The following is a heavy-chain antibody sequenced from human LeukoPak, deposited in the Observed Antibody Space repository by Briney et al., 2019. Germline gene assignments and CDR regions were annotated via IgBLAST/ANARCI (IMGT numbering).Heavy chain of an antibody. CDR1: GFTFSSYW. D-gene: IGHD4-23*01. CDR3: ARNFRGTTVAYY. J-gene: IGHJ4*02. V-gene: IGHV3-7*01. CDR2: IKQDGSEK. Sequence: PGGSLRLSCAAPGFTFSSYWMSWVRQAPGKGLEWVANIKQDGSEKYYVDSVNGRFTISRDNAKNSLYLQMNSLRAEDTAVYYCARNFRGTTVAYYWGQGTLVTVSS.